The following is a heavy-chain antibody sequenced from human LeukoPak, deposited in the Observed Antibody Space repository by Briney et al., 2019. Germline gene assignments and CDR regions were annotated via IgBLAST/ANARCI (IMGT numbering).Heavy chain of an antibody. Sequence: SETLSLTCVVYGGSFSGYYWSWIRQPPGKGLEWIGEINHSGSTNYNPSLKSRVTMSVDTSKNQFSLKLSSVTAADTAVYYCARVSSSGSVGYWGQGTLVTVSS. CDR2: INHSGST. CDR3: ARVSSSGSVGY. V-gene: IGHV4-34*01. J-gene: IGHJ4*02. D-gene: IGHD6-19*01. CDR1: GGSFSGYY.